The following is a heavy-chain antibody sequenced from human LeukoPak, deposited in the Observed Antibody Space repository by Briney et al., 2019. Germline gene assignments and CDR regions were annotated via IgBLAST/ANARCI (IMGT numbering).Heavy chain of an antibody. CDR1: GGSISSGDYY. D-gene: IGHD6-19*01. CDR3: ARGRKVSGWYNGNWFDP. Sequence: SETLSLTCTVSGGSISSGDYYWSWIRQPPGKGLEWIGYIYYSGSTYYNPSLKSRVTISADTSKNQFSLKLSSVTAADTAVYYCARGRKVSGWYNGNWFDPWGQGTLVTVSS. J-gene: IGHJ5*02. CDR2: IYYSGST. V-gene: IGHV4-30-4*08.